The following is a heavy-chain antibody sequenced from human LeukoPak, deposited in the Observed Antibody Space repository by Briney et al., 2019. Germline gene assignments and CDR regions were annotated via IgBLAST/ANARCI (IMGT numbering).Heavy chain of an antibody. CDR3: ARHESVFSMDV. CDR2: IYPGDSKT. V-gene: IGHV5-51*01. Sequence: GESLKISCRGSGYHFTTKWIGWVRQMPGKGLEWMGIIYPGDSKTIYSPSFQGQVFISADRSIRTAYLQWRSLKASDTAMYYCARHESVFSMDVWGQGTTVTVSS. J-gene: IGHJ6*02. CDR1: GYHFTTKW.